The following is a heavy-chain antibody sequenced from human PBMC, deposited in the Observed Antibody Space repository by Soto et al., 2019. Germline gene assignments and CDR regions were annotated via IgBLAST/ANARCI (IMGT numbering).Heavy chain of an antibody. CDR1: GFSLSTSGVG. CDR2: IYWDDDK. J-gene: IGHJ4*02. V-gene: IGHV2-5*02. CDR3: AHGAGLQGNWDGGYFDY. Sequence: QITLNESGPTRVKPTQTLTLTCTFSGFSLSTSGVGVGWIRQSPGKALEWLAFIYWDDDKRYSASLKSRLTITEDTSKNQVVVTMTHMDPVDTASYLCAHGAGLQGNWDGGYFDYWGRGTLVTVSS. D-gene: IGHD1-1*01.